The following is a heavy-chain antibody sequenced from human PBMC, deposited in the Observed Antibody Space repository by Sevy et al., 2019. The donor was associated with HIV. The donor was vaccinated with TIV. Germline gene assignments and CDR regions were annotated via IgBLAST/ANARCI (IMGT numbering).Heavy chain of an antibody. V-gene: IGHV1-69*13. D-gene: IGHD1-20*01. CDR2: ISPIFRTT. J-gene: IGHJ4*02. Sequence: ASVKVSCKASGGAFSSNAIAWVRQAPGQGLEWMGGISPIFRTTNYAQKFQGRVTITADELGSTGYMELNSLRSDDTAVYYCPSGPRYHVAQLDYRGQGTLVTVSS. CDR1: GGAFSSNA. CDR3: PSGPRYHVAQLDY.